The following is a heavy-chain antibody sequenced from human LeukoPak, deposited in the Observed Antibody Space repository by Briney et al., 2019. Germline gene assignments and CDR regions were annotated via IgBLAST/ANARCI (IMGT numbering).Heavy chain of an antibody. CDR2: IYYSGGT. Sequence: SSETLSLTCSVSGGSISSSNYYWGWIRQPPGKGLEWIGTIYYSGGTFYNPSLKSRVTISIDTSKNQFSLKLSSVTAADTAVYYCARHDPIVGTPDAFDIWGQGTLVTVSS. D-gene: IGHD1-26*01. V-gene: IGHV4-39*01. CDR3: ARHDPIVGTPDAFDI. J-gene: IGHJ3*02. CDR1: GGSISSSNYY.